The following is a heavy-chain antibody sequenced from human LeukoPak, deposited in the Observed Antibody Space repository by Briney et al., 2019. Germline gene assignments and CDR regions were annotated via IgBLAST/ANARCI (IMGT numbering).Heavy chain of an antibody. D-gene: IGHD1/OR15-1a*01. CDR3: AREGSQQFDY. J-gene: IGHJ4*02. CDR2: ISSSSSYI. CDR1: GFTFSSYS. Sequence: PGGSLRLSCAASGFTFSSYSMNWVRQAPGKGLEWVSSISSSSSYIYYADSVKGRFTISRDSAKNSLYLQMNSLRAEDTAVYYCAREGSQQFDYWGQGTLVTVSS. V-gene: IGHV3-21*01.